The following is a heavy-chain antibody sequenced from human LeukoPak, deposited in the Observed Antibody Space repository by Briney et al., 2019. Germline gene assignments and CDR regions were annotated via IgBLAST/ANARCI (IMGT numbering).Heavy chain of an antibody. CDR2: INHSGST. CDR1: GGSISSSSYY. CDR3: ARSPGTYYYDSSGYRVHSHIDY. V-gene: IGHV4-39*07. J-gene: IGHJ4*02. Sequence: PSETLSLTCTVSGGSISSSSYYWSWIRQPPGKGLEWIGEINHSGSTNYNPSLKSRVTISVDTSKNQFSLKLSSVTAADTAVYYCARSPGTYYYDSSGYRVHSHIDYWGQGTLVTVSS. D-gene: IGHD3-22*01.